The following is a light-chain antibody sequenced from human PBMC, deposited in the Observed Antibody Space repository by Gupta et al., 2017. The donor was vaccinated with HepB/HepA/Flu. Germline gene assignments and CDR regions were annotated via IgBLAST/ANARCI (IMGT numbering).Light chain of an antibody. Sequence: DIQMTQSPSTLSASVGDRVTITCRASQSISNWLAWYQQIPGKAPKLLIYKASSLESWVPSRFSGSESGTEFTLTISSLQPDDFATYYCQQYKSSPWTFGQGTKVDIK. V-gene: IGKV1-5*03. CDR2: KAS. CDR3: QQYKSSPWT. CDR1: QSISNW. J-gene: IGKJ1*01.